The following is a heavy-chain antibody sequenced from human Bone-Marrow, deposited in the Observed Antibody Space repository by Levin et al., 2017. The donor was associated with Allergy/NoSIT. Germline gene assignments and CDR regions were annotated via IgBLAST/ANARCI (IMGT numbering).Heavy chain of an antibody. CDR2: MFDSGST. Sequence: KTSETLSLTCTVSGAAISSIGSSYWTWIRQPPGKGLEWIGYMFDSGSTNYNPSLKSRVTISIDKSNNQFSLKLTSVTAADPAVYYCAGHNGWFDYWGQGALVSVSS. CDR1: GAAISSIGSSY. V-gene: IGHV4-59*08. CDR3: AGHNGWFDY. J-gene: IGHJ5*01. D-gene: IGHD2-8*01.